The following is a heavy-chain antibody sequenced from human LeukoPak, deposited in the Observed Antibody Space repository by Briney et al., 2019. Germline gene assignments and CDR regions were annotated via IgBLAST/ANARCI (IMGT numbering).Heavy chain of an antibody. V-gene: IGHV4-38-2*02. CDR3: ARVKSGSYYVAT. CDR1: GYSISSGYY. D-gene: IGHD1-26*01. Sequence: SETLSLTCTVSGYSISSGYYWGWIRQPPGKGLEWIGGIYHSGSTYYNPSLKSRVTISVDTSKNQFSLKLSSVTAADTAVYYCARVKSGSYYVATWGQGTLVTVSS. J-gene: IGHJ4*02. CDR2: IYHSGST.